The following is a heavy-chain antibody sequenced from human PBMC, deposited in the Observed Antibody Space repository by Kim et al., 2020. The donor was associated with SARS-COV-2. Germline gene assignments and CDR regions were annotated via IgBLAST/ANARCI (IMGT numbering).Heavy chain of an antibody. Sequence: GGSLRLSCAASGFTFSSYAMHWVRQAPVKGLEYVSAISSNGGSTYYANSVKGRFTISRDNSKNTLYLQMGSLRAEDMAVYYCARVGGFHERSLDYWGQGTLVTVSS. CDR2: ISSNGGST. CDR3: ARVGGFHERSLDY. J-gene: IGHJ4*02. CDR1: GFTFSSYA. V-gene: IGHV3-64*01. D-gene: IGHD1-26*01.